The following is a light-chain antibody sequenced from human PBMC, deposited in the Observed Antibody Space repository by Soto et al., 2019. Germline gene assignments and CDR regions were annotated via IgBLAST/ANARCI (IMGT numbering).Light chain of an antibody. CDR2: YDD. CDR1: SSNIGNNA. Sequence: QSVLTQPPSVSEAPRQRVTISCSGSSSNIGNNAVNWYQQLPGNAPKLLIYYDDLLPSGVSDRFSGSKSGTSASLAISGLQSEDEADYYCAAWYDSLNGVVFGGGTKLTVL. J-gene: IGLJ2*01. CDR3: AAWYDSLNGVV. V-gene: IGLV1-36*01.